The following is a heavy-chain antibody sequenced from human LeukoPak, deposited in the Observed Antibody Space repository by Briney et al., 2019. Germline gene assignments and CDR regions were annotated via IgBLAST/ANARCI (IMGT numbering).Heavy chain of an antibody. CDR1: GYTFTGYY. CDR2: INQNSGGT. D-gene: IGHD2-15*01. CDR3: AREWGPYCSGGSCYAH. V-gene: IGHV1-2*06. Sequence: EASVKVSCKASGYTFTGYYMHWVRQAPGQGLEWMGRINQNSGGTNYAQKFQGSVTMTRDTSISTAYMELSRLRSDDTAVYYCAREWGPYCSGGSCYAHWGQGTLVTVSS. J-gene: IGHJ4*02.